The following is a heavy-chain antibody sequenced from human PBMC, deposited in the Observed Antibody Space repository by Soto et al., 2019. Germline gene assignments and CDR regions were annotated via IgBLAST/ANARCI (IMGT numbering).Heavy chain of an antibody. CDR1: GHSLPGLS. J-gene: IGHJ4*02. V-gene: IGHV1-24*01. CDR3: IVASFWGNYLTFEF. D-gene: IGHD3-16*02. Sequence: ASVKVSCKVSGHSLPGLSIHWVRQAPGKGLEWMGGFEPQDGATVYAQKFQGRVTMTEDTSTDTDNLHLTSLMSEDTAVYYCIVASFWGNYLTFEFWGQGTLVTVSS. CDR2: FEPQDGAT.